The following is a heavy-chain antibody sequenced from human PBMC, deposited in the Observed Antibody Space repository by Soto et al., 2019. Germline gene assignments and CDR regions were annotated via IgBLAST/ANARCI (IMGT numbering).Heavy chain of an antibody. CDR1: GYLFISHC. CDR2: INPGGGRT. CDR3: ARDVSGPGATYVMDV. V-gene: IGHV1-46*01. J-gene: IGHJ6*01. Sequence: XAVKVSCKASGYLFISHCIDWVRQAPGQGLQWMGIINPGGGRTAYAQKFQGRVTLTRDMSTSTVYMELTSLTYDDTAVYYCARDVSGPGATYVMDVWGQGTTVTVS. D-gene: IGHD2-2*01.